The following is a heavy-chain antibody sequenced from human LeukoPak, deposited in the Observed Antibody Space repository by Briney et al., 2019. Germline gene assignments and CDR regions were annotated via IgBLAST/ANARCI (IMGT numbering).Heavy chain of an antibody. J-gene: IGHJ3*02. V-gene: IGHV1-2*02. D-gene: IGHD3-22*01. CDR1: GYTFINYY. CDR3: AREYYDRSGRKHAFDI. CDR2: IDPDGGGT. Sequence: ASVKVSCKASGYTFINYYMHWVRQAPGQGLEGMGRIDPDGGGTSYAQNFQGRVTMTTDTSISTAYMELSRLRSDDTAVYYCAREYYDRSGRKHAFDIWGQGTMVTVSS.